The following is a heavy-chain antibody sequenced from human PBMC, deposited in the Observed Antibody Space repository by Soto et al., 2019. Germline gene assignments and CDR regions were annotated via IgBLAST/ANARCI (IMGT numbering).Heavy chain of an antibody. J-gene: IGHJ1*01. CDR2: IYSGGST. Sequence: EVHLVESGGGLIQPGGSLRLSCAPSGFSVSANYMSWVRQAPGRGLECVSSIYSGGSTVYADSVKGRFTISRDNSKNTLYLQMNGLRAEDTAVYYCARASSRWGSDAAHWGQGTLVTVSP. CDR1: GFSVSANY. V-gene: IGHV3-53*01. D-gene: IGHD3-16*01. CDR3: ARASSRWGSDAAH.